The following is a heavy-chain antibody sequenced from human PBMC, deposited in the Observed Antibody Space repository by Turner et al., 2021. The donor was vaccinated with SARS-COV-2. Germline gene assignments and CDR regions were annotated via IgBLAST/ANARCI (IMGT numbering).Heavy chain of an antibody. J-gene: IGHJ5*02. V-gene: IGHV1-69*10. D-gene: IGHD3-9*01. CDR3: ARAAQLTVWFDP. CDR2: IIPIRGIA. Sequence: QVQLVQSGAEVKKPGSSVTVSCKASGGSFSSYAISWVRQAPGQGHEWMGGIIPIRGIANYAQKFQGRVTITADKSTSTAYMELSSLRSEDTAVYHCARAAQLTVWFDPWGQGTLVTVSS. CDR1: GGSFSSYA.